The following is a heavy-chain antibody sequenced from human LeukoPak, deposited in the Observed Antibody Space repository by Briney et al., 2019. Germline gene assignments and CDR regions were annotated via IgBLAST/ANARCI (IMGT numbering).Heavy chain of an antibody. CDR2: IYHIGST. CDR1: GYSISSGYY. J-gene: IGHJ5*02. V-gene: IGHV4-38-2*02. CDR3: ARESRPHILTGFWGNRFDP. D-gene: IGHD3-9*01. Sequence: SETLSLTCTVSGYSISSGYYWGWIRQPPGKGLEWIGSIYHIGSTYDNPSLKSRLTISVDTSKNQFSLKLSSVTAADTAVYYCARESRPHILTGFWGNRFDPWGQGTLVTVSS.